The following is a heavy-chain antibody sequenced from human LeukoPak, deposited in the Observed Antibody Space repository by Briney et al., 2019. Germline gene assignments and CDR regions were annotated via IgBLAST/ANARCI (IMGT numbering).Heavy chain of an antibody. CDR3: ARTSSSWYDNGYFDY. J-gene: IGHJ4*02. V-gene: IGHV1-69*06. Sequence: SVKVSCKASGYRFTSYAISWVRQAPGQGLEWMGGIIPIFGTANYAQKFQGRVTITADKSTSTAYMELSSLRSEDTAVYYCARTSSSWYDNGYFDYWGQGTLVTVSS. D-gene: IGHD6-13*01. CDR1: GYRFTSYA. CDR2: IIPIFGTA.